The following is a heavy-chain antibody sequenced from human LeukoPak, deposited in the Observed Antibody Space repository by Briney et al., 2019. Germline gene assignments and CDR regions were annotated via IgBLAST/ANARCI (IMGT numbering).Heavy chain of an antibody. V-gene: IGHV3-7*01. CDR2: IKQDGSEK. J-gene: IGHJ4*02. CDR1: GFTFSSYW. CDR3: AAGLFMYSSSWTFDY. Sequence: GGSLRLSCAASGFTFSSYWMSWVRQAPGKGLEWVANIKQDGSEKYYVDSVKGRFTISRDNAKNSLYLQMNSLRAEDTAVYYCAAGLFMYSSSWTFDYWGQGTLVAVSS. D-gene: IGHD6-13*01.